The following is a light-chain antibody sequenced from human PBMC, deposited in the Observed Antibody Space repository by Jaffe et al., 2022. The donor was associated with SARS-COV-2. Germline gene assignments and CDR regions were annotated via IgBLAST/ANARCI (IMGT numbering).Light chain of an antibody. CDR1: QSISAF. J-gene: IGKJ2*01. CDR2: AAS. Sequence: DIQMTQSPSSLSASAGERVTITCRASQSISAFLNWYQQKPGKAPSLLIYAASNLQSGVPSRFSGSGSGTEFTLTISSLLPEDSATYYCQQTYSTPPHTFGPGTKLEIK. CDR3: QQTYSTPPHT. V-gene: IGKV1-39*01.